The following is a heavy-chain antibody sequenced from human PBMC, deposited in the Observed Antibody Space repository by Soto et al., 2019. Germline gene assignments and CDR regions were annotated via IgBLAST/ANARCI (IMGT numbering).Heavy chain of an antibody. CDR1: GFTFSSYA. CDR2: ISYDGSNK. D-gene: IGHD2-15*01. CDR3: ARDWGYCSGGSCYFELFYFYGMDV. Sequence: QVQLVESGGGVVQPGRSLRLSCAASGFTFSSYAMHWVRQAPGKGLEWVAVISYDGSNKYYADSVKGRFTISRDNSKNTLCLQMNRLRAEDRAVYYCARDWGYCSGGSCYFELFYFYGMDVWGQGTTVTVSS. J-gene: IGHJ6*02. V-gene: IGHV3-30-3*01.